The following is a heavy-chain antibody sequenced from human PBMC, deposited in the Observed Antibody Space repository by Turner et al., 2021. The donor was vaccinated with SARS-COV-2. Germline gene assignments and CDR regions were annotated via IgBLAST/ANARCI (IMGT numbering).Heavy chain of an antibody. D-gene: IGHD3-10*01. CDR3: ARDSGDFDY. J-gene: IGHJ4*02. V-gene: IGHV3-30-3*01. CDR2: IAYDGSNK. Sequence: QVQLVESGGGVVQPGGSLRLSCAASGFTFSSYVMHWVRKGPGKGLEWVAVIAYDGSNKSCADSVKGRFTISRDKSKNTLDLQMNSRRAEDTAVDYCARDSGDFDYWGQGTLVTVSS. CDR1: GFTFSSYV.